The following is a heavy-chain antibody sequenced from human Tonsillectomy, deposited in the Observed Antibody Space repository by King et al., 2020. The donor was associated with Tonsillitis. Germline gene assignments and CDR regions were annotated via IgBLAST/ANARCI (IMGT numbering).Heavy chain of an antibody. Sequence: VQLVESGGGLVKPGRSLRLSCTASGFTFGDYAMSWFRQAPGKGLEGVGFIRSKAYGGTTEYAASVKGRFTISRDDSKSIAYLQMNSLKTEDTAVYYCTRTEHDILTGWGRDYWGQGTLVTVSS. J-gene: IGHJ4*02. CDR3: TRTEHDILTGWGRDY. CDR2: IRSKAYGGTT. V-gene: IGHV3-49*05. CDR1: GFTFGDYA. D-gene: IGHD3-9*01.